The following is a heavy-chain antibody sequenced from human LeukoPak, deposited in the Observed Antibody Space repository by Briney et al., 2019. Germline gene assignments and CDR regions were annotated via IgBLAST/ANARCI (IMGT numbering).Heavy chain of an antibody. CDR1: GGSISSGDYY. CDR2: IYHSGST. CDR3: ARDRAVAGTPFDY. D-gene: IGHD6-19*01. J-gene: IGHJ4*02. V-gene: IGHV4-39*07. Sequence: PSETLSLTCTVSGGSISSGDYYWSWIRQPPGKGLEWIGSIYHSGSTYYNPSLKSRVTISVDTSKNQFSLKLSSVTAADTAVYYCARDRAVAGTPFDYWDQGTLVTVSS.